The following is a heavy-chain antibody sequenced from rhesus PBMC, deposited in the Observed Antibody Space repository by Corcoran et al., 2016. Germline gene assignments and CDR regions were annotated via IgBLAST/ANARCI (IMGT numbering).Heavy chain of an antibody. D-gene: IGHD4-29*01. V-gene: IGHV4-99*02. CDR1: GYSISSGYY. J-gene: IGHJ4*01. CDR3: ARGYGNYWDY. Sequence: QVQLQESGPGLVKPSETLSLTCAVSGYSISSGYYWGWIRQPPGTGLEYIGDRSGNSGSTHYNTSLKSRVTISKDTSKNQFSLKLSSVTAADTAVYYCARGYGNYWDYWGQGVLVTVSS. CDR2: RSGNSGST.